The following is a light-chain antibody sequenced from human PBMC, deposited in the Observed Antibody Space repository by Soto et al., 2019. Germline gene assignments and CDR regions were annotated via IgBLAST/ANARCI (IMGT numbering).Light chain of an antibody. CDR3: QQYYSKPLT. Sequence: DIVMTQSPDSLAVSLGERATINCKSSQSVLYSSNNKNYLGWYQQRVGQPPKLLIYWASTRESGVPDRFSGSGSGTDFTLTISSLHAEDVAVYYCQQYYSKPLTFGGGTKVEIK. V-gene: IGKV4-1*01. CDR2: WAS. J-gene: IGKJ4*01. CDR1: QSVLYSSNNKNY.